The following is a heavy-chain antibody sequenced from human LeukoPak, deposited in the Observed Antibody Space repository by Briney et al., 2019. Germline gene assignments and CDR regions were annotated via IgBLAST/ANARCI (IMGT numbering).Heavy chain of an antibody. J-gene: IGHJ4*02. Sequence: QTGGSLRLSCAASEFTFSSYAMSWVRQAPGKGLEWVSAITGSGDNTNYADSVKGRFTISRDNSENMVYLQMNSLRAEDTAVYYCAKSPSSWKFDDWGQGTLVTVSS. CDR1: EFTFSSYA. CDR3: AKSPSSWKFDD. D-gene: IGHD6-13*01. V-gene: IGHV3-23*01. CDR2: ITGSGDNT.